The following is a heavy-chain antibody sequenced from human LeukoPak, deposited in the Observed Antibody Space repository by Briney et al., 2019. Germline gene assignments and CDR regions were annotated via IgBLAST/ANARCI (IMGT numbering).Heavy chain of an antibody. J-gene: IGHJ6*04. V-gene: IGHV1-69*06. CDR1: GGTFSRYA. Sequence: GASVKVSCKASGGTFSRYAISWVRQAPGQGLEWMGGIIPIFGTPNYAQKFQGRVTITADKTTSTVYMDVSSLRSEDTGVYYCARLVVPAARGDYYYYGMYVWGKGTTVIASS. CDR3: ARLVVPAARGDYYYYGMYV. CDR2: IIPIFGTP. D-gene: IGHD2-2*01.